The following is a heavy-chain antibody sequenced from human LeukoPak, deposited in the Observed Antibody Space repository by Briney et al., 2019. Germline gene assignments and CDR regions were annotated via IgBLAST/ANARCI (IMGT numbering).Heavy chain of an antibody. J-gene: IGHJ4*02. V-gene: IGHV3-74*01. CDR3: ARVRDWDPFDY. CDR2: INTDGSGI. D-gene: IGHD2-21*02. CDR1: GFTFSTYW. Sequence: GGSLGLSCAASGFTFSTYWMHWVRQAPGKGLVWVSRINTDGSGIRYADSVKGRFTISRDNLKNTLYLQMNSLRAEDTAVYYCARVRDWDPFDYWGQGTLVTVSS.